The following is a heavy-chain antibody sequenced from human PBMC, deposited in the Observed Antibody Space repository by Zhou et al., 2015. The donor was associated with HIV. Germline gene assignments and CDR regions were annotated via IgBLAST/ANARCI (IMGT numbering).Heavy chain of an antibody. CDR3: ARDRGGASRPDWRYFDL. CDR2: ITPILVTS. D-gene: IGHD3-16*01. J-gene: IGHJ2*01. V-gene: IGHV1-69*01. CDR1: GGTFSSYV. Sequence: QVQLVQSGAEVRKPGSSVKVSCKTSGGTFSSYVITWVRQAPGQGLEWMGGITPILVTSKYAQKFQGRVTITADESTSTAYMELSGLRSEDTAVYYCARDRGGASRPDWRYFDLWGRGTLVSVSS.